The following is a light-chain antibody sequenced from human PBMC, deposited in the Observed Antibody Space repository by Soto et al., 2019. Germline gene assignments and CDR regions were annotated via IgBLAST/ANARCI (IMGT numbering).Light chain of an antibody. Sequence: QSALTQPASVSGSPGQSITISCTGSSSDVGASNYISWYQQHPDRAPKLIIYEVSNRPSGVSNRFAGSKSGNTASLTISGLQAEDEADYYCSSYTSTNTLEGVFGGGTKVTVL. CDR3: SSYTSTNTLEGV. CDR1: SSDVGASNY. CDR2: EVS. V-gene: IGLV2-14*01. J-gene: IGLJ2*01.